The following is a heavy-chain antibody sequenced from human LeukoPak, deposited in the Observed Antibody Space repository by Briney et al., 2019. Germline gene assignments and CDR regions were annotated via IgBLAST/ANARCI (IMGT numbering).Heavy chain of an antibody. CDR1: GGSISSSNYY. V-gene: IGHV4-39*01. D-gene: IGHD4-23*01. J-gene: IGHJ3*02. CDR2: YYYSGNT. Sequence: SETLSLTCTVSGGSISSSNYYWGWIRPPPGLGLKWIGSYYYSGNTYYTPYLKSTITISVDTNQNQLSLTSSSATAAASAFYYCMRHISSCNSYSASNIWGQGTKVSVSS. CDR3: MRHISSCNSYSASNI.